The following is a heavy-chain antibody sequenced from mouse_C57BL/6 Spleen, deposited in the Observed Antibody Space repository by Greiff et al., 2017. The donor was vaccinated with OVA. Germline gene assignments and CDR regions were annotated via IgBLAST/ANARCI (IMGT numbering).Heavy chain of an antibody. V-gene: IGHV1-81*01. CDR1: GYTFTSYG. J-gene: IGHJ2*01. D-gene: IGHD3-3*01. Sequence: QVQLQQSGAELARPGASVKLSCKASGYTFTSYGISWVKQRTGQGLEWIGEIYPRSGNTYYNEKFKGKATLTSDKSSSTAYMELRSLTSEDSAVFFCARAGDNSGYFDYWGQGTTLTVSS. CDR2: IYPRSGNT. CDR3: ARAGDNSGYFDY.